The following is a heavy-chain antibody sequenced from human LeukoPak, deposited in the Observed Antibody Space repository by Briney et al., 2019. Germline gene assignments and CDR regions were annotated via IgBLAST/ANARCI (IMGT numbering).Heavy chain of an antibody. CDR1: GYTFTSYG. V-gene: IGHV1-18*01. CDR2: ISAYNGNT. Sequence: ASVTVSCKASGYTFTSYGISWVRQAPGQGLEWMGWISAYNGNTNNSQKPQDSHTMTTDTSASAAYMEVRDLRSDDPAEYYYARFYFSGSHDYWGQGTLVTVSS. D-gene: IGHD1-26*01. J-gene: IGHJ4*02. CDR3: ARFYFSGSHDY.